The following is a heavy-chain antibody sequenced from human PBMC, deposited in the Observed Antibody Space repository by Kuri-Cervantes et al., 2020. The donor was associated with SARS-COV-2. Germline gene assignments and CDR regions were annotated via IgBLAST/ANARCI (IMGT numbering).Heavy chain of an antibody. Sequence: GESLKISCAASGFTFSSYGMHWVRQAPGKGLEWVAVISYDGSNKYYADSVKGRFTIPRDNSKNTLYLQMNSLRAEDTAVYYCVKGSSSWYDFWFDPWGQGTLVTVSS. D-gene: IGHD6-13*01. CDR2: ISYDGSNK. CDR3: VKGSSSWYDFWFDP. J-gene: IGHJ5*02. CDR1: GFTFSSYG. V-gene: IGHV3-30*18.